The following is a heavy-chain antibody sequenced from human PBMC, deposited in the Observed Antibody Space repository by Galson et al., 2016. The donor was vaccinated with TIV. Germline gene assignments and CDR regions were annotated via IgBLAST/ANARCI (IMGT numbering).Heavy chain of an antibody. CDR2: IKQDGSEK. CDR3: ARLHLWLGYSFDI. CDR1: GFTFSSYW. J-gene: IGHJ3*02. V-gene: IGHV3-7*01. Sequence: SLRLSCAASGFTFSSYWLSWVRQAPGKGLEWVANIKQDGSEKHYVDSVKGRFTISRDNAKNSLYLQMNSLRAEDTAVYYCARLHLWLGYSFDIWGQGTMVTVSS. D-gene: IGHD5-18*01.